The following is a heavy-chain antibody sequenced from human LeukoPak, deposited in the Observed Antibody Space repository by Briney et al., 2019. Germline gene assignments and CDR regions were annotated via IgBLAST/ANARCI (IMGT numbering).Heavy chain of an antibody. CDR2: ISAYNGNT. CDR3: ARETGVFDY. Sequence: AASVKVSCKASGYTFTSYSISWVRQAPGQGLEWMGWISAYNGNTNYAQKFQGRVTMTRDTSISTAYMELSRLRSDDTAVYYCARETGVFDYWGQGTLVTVSS. J-gene: IGHJ4*02. V-gene: IGHV1-18*01. D-gene: IGHD7-27*01. CDR1: GYTFTSYS.